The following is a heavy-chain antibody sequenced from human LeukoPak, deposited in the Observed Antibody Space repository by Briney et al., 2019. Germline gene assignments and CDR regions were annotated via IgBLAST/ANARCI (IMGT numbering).Heavy chain of an antibody. V-gene: IGHV3-13*04. J-gene: IGHJ2*01. CDR2: IGTTGDT. CDR1: GLTFSSCD. Sequence: GGSLRLSCAASGLTFSSCDMHWVRQPTGKGLEWVSGIGTTGDTYYPDSVKGRFTISRENAKSSLYLQMNSLRAGDTAVYYCARESAHYGRRYFDFWGRGTLVTVSS. D-gene: IGHD3-10*01. CDR3: ARESAHYGRRYFDF.